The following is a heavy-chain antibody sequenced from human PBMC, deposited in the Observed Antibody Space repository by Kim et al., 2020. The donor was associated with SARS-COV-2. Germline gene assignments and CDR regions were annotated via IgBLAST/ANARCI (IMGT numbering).Heavy chain of an antibody. D-gene: IGHD3-10*01. J-gene: IGHJ4*02. Sequence: GGSLRLSCAASGFTFSSYNMNWVRQAPGKGLEWVSSISSRSSYIYYADSVKGRFTISRDNAKNSLYLQMNSLRAEDTAVYYCARVVGEARFDYWGQGTLVTVSS. CDR3: ARVVGEARFDY. CDR1: GFTFSSYN. V-gene: IGHV3-21*01. CDR2: ISSRSSYI.